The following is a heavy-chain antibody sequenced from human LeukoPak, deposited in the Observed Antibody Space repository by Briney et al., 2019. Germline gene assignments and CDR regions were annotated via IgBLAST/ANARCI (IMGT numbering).Heavy chain of an antibody. CDR2: ISGSGDST. V-gene: IGHV3-23*01. J-gene: IGHJ4*02. D-gene: IGHD2-2*01. CDR1: GFSFSNYA. CDR3: AKDYCSTTSCRFDY. Sequence: PGGSLRLSCAASGFSFSNYAMSWVRHAPGKGLEWVSLISGSGDSTHYADSVKGRFTISRDKSKSTLYLQMDSLRAEDTALYYCAKDYCSTTSCRFDYWGQGTLVTVSS.